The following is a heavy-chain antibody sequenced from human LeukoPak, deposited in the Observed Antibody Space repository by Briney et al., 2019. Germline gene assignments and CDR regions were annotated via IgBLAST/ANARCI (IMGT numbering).Heavy chain of an antibody. CDR3: ARHEDQIFGVPY. J-gene: IGHJ4*02. Sequence: SVKVSCKASGGTFSSYAISWVRQAPGQGLEWMGGIIPIFGTANYAQKFQGRVTITADESTSTAYMELSSLRSEDTAVYYCARHEDQIFGVPYWGQGTLVTVSS. V-gene: IGHV1-69*13. D-gene: IGHD3-3*01. CDR2: IIPIFGTA. CDR1: GGTFSSYA.